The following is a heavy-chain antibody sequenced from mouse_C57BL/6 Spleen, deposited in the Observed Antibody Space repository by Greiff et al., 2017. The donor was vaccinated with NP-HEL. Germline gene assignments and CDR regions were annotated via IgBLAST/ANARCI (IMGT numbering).Heavy chain of an antibody. CDR1: GYTFTSYW. CDR3: ARHHDGYYAMDC. V-gene: IGHV1-69*01. CDR2: IDPSDSYT. D-gene: IGHD2-3*01. J-gene: IGHJ4*01. Sequence: QVQLQQPGAELVMPGASVKLSCKASGYTFTSYWMHWVKQRPGQGLEWIGEIDPSDSYTNYNQKFKGKATLTVDKSSSTAYMQLSSLTSEDSAVYYCARHHDGYYAMDCWGQGTSVPVYS.